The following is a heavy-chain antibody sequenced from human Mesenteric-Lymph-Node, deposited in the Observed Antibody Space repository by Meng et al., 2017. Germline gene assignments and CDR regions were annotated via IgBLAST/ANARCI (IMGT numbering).Heavy chain of an antibody. Sequence: GESLKISCAASGFTFSSYAMSWVRQAPGKGLEWVSVVSGSGDSTYYADSAKGRFTISRDNSKNTLYLQMKSLRAEDTAVYYCAKMHSTYCTGGSCYFDYWGQGTLVTVSS. J-gene: IGHJ4*02. V-gene: IGHV3-23*01. D-gene: IGHD2-8*02. CDR2: VSGSGDST. CDR1: GFTFSSYA. CDR3: AKMHSTYCTGGSCYFDY.